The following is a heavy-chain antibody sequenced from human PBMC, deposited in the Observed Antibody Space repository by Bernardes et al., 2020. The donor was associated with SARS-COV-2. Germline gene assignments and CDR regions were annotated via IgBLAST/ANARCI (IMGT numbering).Heavy chain of an antibody. V-gene: IGHV4-59*12. CDR1: GGSISTYY. J-gene: IGHJ4*02. CDR3: ASDSPGSSTSWFPFDN. D-gene: IGHD6-13*01. CDR2: IFHTGST. Sequence: SETLSLTCTVSGGSISTYYWNWIRQPPGKGLEWIGHIFHTGSTNYNPSLTSRVTISVDTSKNQFSLKLSSVTAADTAVYFCASDSPGSSTSWFPFDNWGQGTLVTVSS.